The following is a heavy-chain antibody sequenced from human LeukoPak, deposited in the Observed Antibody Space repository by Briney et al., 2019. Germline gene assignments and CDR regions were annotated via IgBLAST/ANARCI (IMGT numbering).Heavy chain of an antibody. Sequence: GASVKVSCKASGHTFTGYYMHWVRQAPGQGLEWMGWINPNSGGTDYAQKFQGRVTMTRDTSISTAYMELSRLRSDDTAVYYCARNYYDSSGYYYLLGYWGQGTLVTVSS. CDR2: INPNSGGT. J-gene: IGHJ4*02. V-gene: IGHV1-2*02. CDR1: GHTFTGYY. D-gene: IGHD3-22*01. CDR3: ARNYYDSSGYYYLLGY.